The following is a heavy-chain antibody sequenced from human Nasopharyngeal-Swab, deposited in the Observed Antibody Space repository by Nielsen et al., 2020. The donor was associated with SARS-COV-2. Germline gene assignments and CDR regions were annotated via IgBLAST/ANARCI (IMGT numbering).Heavy chain of an antibody. Sequence: SVKVSCKASGFTFTSSAVQWVRQARGQRLEWIGWIVVGSGNTNYAQKFQERVTITRDMSTSTAYMELSSLRSEDTAVYYCAADVRNYYGSGSGYYYYYMDVWGKGTTVTVSS. CDR2: IVVGSGNT. D-gene: IGHD3-10*01. CDR3: AADVRNYYGSGSGYYYYYMDV. J-gene: IGHJ6*03. V-gene: IGHV1-58*01. CDR1: GFTFTSSA.